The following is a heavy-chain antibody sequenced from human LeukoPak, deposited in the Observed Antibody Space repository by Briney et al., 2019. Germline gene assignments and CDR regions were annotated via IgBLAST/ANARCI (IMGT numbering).Heavy chain of an antibody. CDR3: ARSYSSSSENDY. CDR2: INPNSGGT. Sequence: ASVKVSCKASGYTFTAYYVHWVRQAPGQGLEWMGWINPNSGGTNYAQKFQGRVTMTRDTSISTAYMELSRLRSDDTAVYYCARSYSSSSENDYWGQGTLVTVSS. CDR1: GYTFTAYY. D-gene: IGHD6-6*01. V-gene: IGHV1-2*02. J-gene: IGHJ4*02.